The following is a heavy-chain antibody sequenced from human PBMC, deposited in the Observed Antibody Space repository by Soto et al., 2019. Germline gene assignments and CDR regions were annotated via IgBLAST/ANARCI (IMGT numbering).Heavy chain of an antibody. CDR3: ARHGLWPGQEVYYG. CDR2: ISAYNGNT. J-gene: IGHJ6*01. CDR1: GNTSTSPV. Sequence: AVQGRCKACGNTSTSPVIRWLRPAPGQENEWMGWISAYNGNTNYAQKLQGRVTMTTDTSTSTDYMELRSLRSDDTAVYSCARHGLWPGQEVYYG. V-gene: IGHV1-18*04. D-gene: IGHD5-18*01.